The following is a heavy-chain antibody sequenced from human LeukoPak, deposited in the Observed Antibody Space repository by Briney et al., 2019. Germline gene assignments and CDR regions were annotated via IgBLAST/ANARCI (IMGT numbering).Heavy chain of an antibody. J-gene: IGHJ4*02. D-gene: IGHD3-16*02. CDR2: ISYDGSNK. Sequence: GGSLRLSCAASGFTFSSYGMRWVRQAPGKGLEWVAVISYDGSNKYYADSVKGRFTISRDNSKNTLYLQMNSLRAEDTAVYYCAEEGITFGGVIAIYYFDYWGQGTLVTVSS. V-gene: IGHV3-30*18. CDR1: GFTFSSYG. CDR3: AEEGITFGGVIAIYYFDY.